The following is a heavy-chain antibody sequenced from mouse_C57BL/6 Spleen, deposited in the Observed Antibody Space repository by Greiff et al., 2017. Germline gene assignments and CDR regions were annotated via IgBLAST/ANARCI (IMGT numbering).Heavy chain of an antibody. J-gene: IGHJ3*01. CDR1: GFTFSSYA. Sequence: EVKVEESGEGLVKPGGSLKLSCAASGFTFSSYAMSWVRQTPEKRLEWVAYISSGGDYIYYADTVKGRFTISRDNARNTLYLQMSSLKSEDTAMYYCTRDPDEGFAWFAYWGQGTLVTVSA. CDR2: ISSGGDYI. CDR3: TRDPDEGFAWFAY. V-gene: IGHV5-9-1*02.